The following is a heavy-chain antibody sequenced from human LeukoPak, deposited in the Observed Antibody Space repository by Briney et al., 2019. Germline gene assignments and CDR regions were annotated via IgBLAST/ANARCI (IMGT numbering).Heavy chain of an antibody. CDR2: FDPEDGET. CDR3: ARVRVGSWYYFDY. V-gene: IGHV1-24*01. CDR1: GYTLTELS. D-gene: IGHD6-13*01. Sequence: ASVKVSCTVSGYTLTELSMHWVRQAPGKGLEWMGGFDPEDGETIYAQKFQGRVTTTEDTSTDTAYMELSSLRSEDTAVYYCARVRVGSWYYFDYWGQGTLVTVSS. J-gene: IGHJ4*02.